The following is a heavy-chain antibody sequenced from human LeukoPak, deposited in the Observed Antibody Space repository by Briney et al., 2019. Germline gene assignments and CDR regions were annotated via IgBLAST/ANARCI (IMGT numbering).Heavy chain of an antibody. CDR2: ISGSGGST. V-gene: IGHV3-23*01. J-gene: IGHJ4*02. Sequence: GGSLRLSCAASGFTFSSYWMSWVRQAPGKGLEWVSAISGSGGSTYYADSVKGRFTISRDNSKNTLYLQMNSLRAEDTAVYYCAKDGVVTIGGLFDYWGQGTLVTVSS. CDR1: GFTFSSYW. CDR3: AKDGVVTIGGLFDY. D-gene: IGHD3-16*01.